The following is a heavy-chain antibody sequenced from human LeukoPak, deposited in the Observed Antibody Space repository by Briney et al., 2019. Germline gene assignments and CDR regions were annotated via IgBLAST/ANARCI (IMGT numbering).Heavy chain of an antibody. J-gene: IGHJ4*02. CDR3: ASVYDFWVLAY. D-gene: IGHD3-3*01. CDR1: GFTFSDYY. CDR2: ISSSDSTI. Sequence: PGGSLRLSCAASGFTFSDYYMSWIRQAPGKGLEWVSYISSSDSTIYYADSVKGRFTISRDNAKNSLYLRMNSLRAEDTAVYYCASVYDFWVLAYWGQGTLVTVSS. V-gene: IGHV3-11*04.